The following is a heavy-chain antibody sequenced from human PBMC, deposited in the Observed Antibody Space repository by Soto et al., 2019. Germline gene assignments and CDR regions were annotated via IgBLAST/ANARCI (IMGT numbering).Heavy chain of an antibody. J-gene: IGHJ6*02. CDR1: GYSFTSYS. V-gene: IGHV5-51*01. D-gene: IGHD3-3*01. CDR3: ARVSLEWLTSSYYYYGMDV. Sequence: GESLKISCKGSGYSFTSYSIGWVRQMPGKGLEWMGIIYPGDSDTRYSPSFQRQVTISADKSISTAYLQWSSLKASDTDMYYCARVSLEWLTSSYYYYGMDVWGQGTTVTVS. CDR2: IYPGDSDT.